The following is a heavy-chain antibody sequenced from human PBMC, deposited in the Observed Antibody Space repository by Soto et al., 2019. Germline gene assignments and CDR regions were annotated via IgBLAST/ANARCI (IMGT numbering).Heavy chain of an antibody. CDR2: IWYDGSNK. CDR1: GFTFSSYG. V-gene: IGHV3-33*01. D-gene: IGHD6-13*01. Sequence: GSLRLSCAASGFTFSSYGMHWVRQAPGKGLEWVAVIWYDGSNKYYADSVKGRFTISRDDSKNTLYLQMNSLRVEDTAVYYCARDPPGIAASGAGGWGQGTLVTVSS. CDR3: ARDPPGIAASGAGG. J-gene: IGHJ4*02.